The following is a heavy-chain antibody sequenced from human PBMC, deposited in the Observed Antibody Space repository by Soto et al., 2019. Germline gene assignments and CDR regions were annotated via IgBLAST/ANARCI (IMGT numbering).Heavy chain of an antibody. CDR3: AGLQSMRLSGLDP. Sequence: PSETLSLTCTVSGGSLSSGDYYWSWIRQPQGKGLEWIGYIYYSGSTYYNPSLKSRVTISVDTSKNQFSLKLSSVTAADTAVYYCAGLQSMRLSGLDPWGQGTLVTVSS. CDR1: GGSLSSGDYY. V-gene: IGHV4-30-4*01. J-gene: IGHJ5*02. CDR2: IYYSGST. D-gene: IGHD3-16*02.